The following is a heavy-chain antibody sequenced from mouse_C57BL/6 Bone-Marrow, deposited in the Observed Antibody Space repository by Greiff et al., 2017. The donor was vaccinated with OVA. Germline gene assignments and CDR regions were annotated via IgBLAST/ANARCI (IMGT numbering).Heavy chain of an antibody. D-gene: IGHD1-1*01. CDR3: ARFIGRYFDV. V-gene: IGHV1-81*01. CDR2: IYPRSGNT. CDR1: GYTFTSYG. J-gene: IGHJ1*03. Sequence: QVQLQQSGAELARPGASVKLSCKASGYTFTSYGISWVKQRTGQGLEWIGEIYPRSGNTYYNEKFKGKATLTADKSSSTAYMELRSLTSEDSAVYFCARFIGRYFDVWGTGTTVTVSS.